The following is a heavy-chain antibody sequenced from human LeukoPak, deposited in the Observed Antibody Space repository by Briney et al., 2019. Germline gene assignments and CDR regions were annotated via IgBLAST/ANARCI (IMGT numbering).Heavy chain of an antibody. CDR3: ARVEWFFEY. D-gene: IGHD3-3*01. Sequence: SETLSLTCTVSGYSISSGYYWGWIRQPPGKGLEWIGNIYPTGSTYYNPSLKSRVTISVDTSNNQFSLKLSSVTAADTAVYYCARVEWFFEYWGQGTLVTVSS. CDR2: IYPTGST. J-gene: IGHJ4*02. CDR1: GYSISSGYY. V-gene: IGHV4-38-2*02.